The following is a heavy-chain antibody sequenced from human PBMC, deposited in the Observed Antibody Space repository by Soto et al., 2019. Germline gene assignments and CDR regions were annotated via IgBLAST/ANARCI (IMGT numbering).Heavy chain of an antibody. CDR3: ARSPYSSTSWWFDP. CDR1: GGSISSYY. Sequence: SETLSLTCTVSGGSISSYYWSWIRQPPGKGLEWIGYIYYSGSTNYNPSLKSRVTISVDTSKNQFSLKLSSVTAADTAVYYCARSPYSSTSWWFDPWGQGALVTVSS. CDR2: IYYSGST. J-gene: IGHJ5*02. V-gene: IGHV4-59*01. D-gene: IGHD6-13*01.